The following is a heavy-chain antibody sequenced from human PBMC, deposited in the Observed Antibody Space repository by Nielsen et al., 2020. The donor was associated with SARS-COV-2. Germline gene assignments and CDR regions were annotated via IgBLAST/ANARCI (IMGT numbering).Heavy chain of an antibody. D-gene: IGHD6-13*01. V-gene: IGHV1-18*01. CDR2: ISAYNGNT. J-gene: IGHJ4*02. CDR1: GYTFTSYD. Sequence: ASVKVSCKASGYTFTSYDINWVRQATGQGLEWMGWISAYNGNTNYAQKLQGRVTMTTDTSTSTAYMELSRLRSDDTAVYYCARDGQGVYSSSWEFDYWGQGTLVTVSS. CDR3: ARDGQGVYSSSWEFDY.